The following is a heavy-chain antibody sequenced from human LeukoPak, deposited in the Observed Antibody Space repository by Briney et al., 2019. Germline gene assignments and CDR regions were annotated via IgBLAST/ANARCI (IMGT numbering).Heavy chain of an antibody. CDR2: ISAYNGNT. Sequence: ASVKVSCKASGYTFTSYGISWVRQAPGQGLECMGWISAYNGNTNYVQNFQGRVTMTTDTSTTTAYMELRSLRSDDTAVYYCARYFVLSSSCAYWGQGKLVTVSS. D-gene: IGHD6-13*01. CDR1: GYTFTSYG. V-gene: IGHV1-18*01. J-gene: IGHJ4*02. CDR3: ARYFVLSSSCAY.